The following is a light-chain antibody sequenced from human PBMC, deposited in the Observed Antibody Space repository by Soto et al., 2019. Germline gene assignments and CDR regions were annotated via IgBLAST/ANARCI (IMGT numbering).Light chain of an antibody. CDR1: HSVESY. CDR3: QQRHNWPIT. J-gene: IGKJ5*01. Sequence: EIVLTQSPATLSLSPGERATLSCRASHSVESYLAWYRQRPGQAPRLLIYDTSNRATGIPARFTGSGSGTDYTLTISSLEPEDFAVYCCQQRHNWPITFGQGTRLEIK. CDR2: DTS. V-gene: IGKV3-11*01.